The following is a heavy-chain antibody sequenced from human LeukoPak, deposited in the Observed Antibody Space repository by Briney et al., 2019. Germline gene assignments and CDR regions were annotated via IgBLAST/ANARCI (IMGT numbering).Heavy chain of an antibody. D-gene: IGHD3-16*02. CDR2: IYYSGST. CDR3: AREFRFGGVIVHYYFDY. V-gene: IGHV4-31*03. Sequence: PSETLSLTCTDSGGSISSGGYYWSWIRQHPGKGLEWIGYIYYSGSTYYNPSLKSRVTISVDTSKNQFSLKLSSVTAADTAVYYCAREFRFGGVIVHYYFDYWGQGTLVTVSS. J-gene: IGHJ4*02. CDR1: GGSISSGGYY.